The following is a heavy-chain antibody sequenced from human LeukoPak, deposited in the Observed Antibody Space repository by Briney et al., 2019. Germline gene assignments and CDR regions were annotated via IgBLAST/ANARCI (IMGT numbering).Heavy chain of an antibody. D-gene: IGHD3-9*01. J-gene: IGHJ3*02. V-gene: IGHV3-30*04. Sequence: PGGSLRLSCAASGFTFSSYAMHWVRQAPGKGLEWVAVISYDGSNKYYADSVKGRFTISRDNSKNTLYLQMNSLRAEDTAVYYCARDFTNYYDILAHDAFDIWGQGTMVTVSS. CDR1: GFTFSSYA. CDR2: ISYDGSNK. CDR3: ARDFTNYYDILAHDAFDI.